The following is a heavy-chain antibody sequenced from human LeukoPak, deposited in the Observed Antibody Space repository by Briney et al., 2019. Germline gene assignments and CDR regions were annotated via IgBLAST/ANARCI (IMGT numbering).Heavy chain of an antibody. CDR2: IWSDGSNK. Sequence: PGRSLRLSCVASGFTFSSFGMHWVRQAPGKGLEWVAVIWSDGSNKYYADSVKGRFTISRDNSKNTLYLQMNSLRAEDTAVYYCARYSSGFLDSWGQGTLVTVSS. V-gene: IGHV3-33*01. CDR3: ARYSSGFLDS. J-gene: IGHJ4*02. D-gene: IGHD6-19*01. CDR1: GFTFSSFG.